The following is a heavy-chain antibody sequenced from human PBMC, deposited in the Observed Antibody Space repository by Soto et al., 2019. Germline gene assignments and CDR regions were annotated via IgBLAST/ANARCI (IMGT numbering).Heavy chain of an antibody. CDR3: SRYYDSLTGYNY. CDR2: ISSSSSYI. Sequence: VQVVESGGGLVQPGGSLRLSCAVSGFTFSTYNMNWVRQAPGKGLQWVSSISSSSSYIYYADSVKGRFTISRDNAKNSLYLQMNSLRVEDTAVYYCSRYYDSLTGYNYWGQGTLVIVSS. V-gene: IGHV3-21*01. J-gene: IGHJ4*02. CDR1: GFTFSTYN. D-gene: IGHD3-9*01.